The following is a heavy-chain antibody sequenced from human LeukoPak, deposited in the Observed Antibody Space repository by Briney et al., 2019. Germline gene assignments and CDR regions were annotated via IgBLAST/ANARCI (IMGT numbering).Heavy chain of an antibody. CDR1: GYTFTGYY. CDR3: ASSTYYYYYMDV. CDR2: INPNSGGT. Sequence: ASVKVSCKASGYTFTGYYMHWVRQAPGLGLEWMGWINPNSGGTNYAQKFQGRVTMTRDTSISTAYMELSRLRSDDTAVYYCASSTYYYYYMDVWGKGTTVTVSS. V-gene: IGHV1-2*02. J-gene: IGHJ6*03.